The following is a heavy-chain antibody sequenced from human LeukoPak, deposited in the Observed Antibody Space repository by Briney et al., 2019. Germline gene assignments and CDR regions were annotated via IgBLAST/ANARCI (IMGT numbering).Heavy chain of an antibody. CDR1: GGSFSGYY. Sequence: SETLSLTCAVYGGSFSGYYWSWIRQPPGRGLEWIGEINHSGSTNYNPSLKSRVTISVDTSKNQFSLKLSSVTAADTAVYYCAGLIRPGWFDPWGQGTLVTVSS. D-gene: IGHD1-14*01. J-gene: IGHJ5*02. V-gene: IGHV4-34*01. CDR2: INHSGST. CDR3: AGLIRPGWFDP.